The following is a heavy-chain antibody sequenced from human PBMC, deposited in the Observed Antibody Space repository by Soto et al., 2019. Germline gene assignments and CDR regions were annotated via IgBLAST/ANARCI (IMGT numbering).Heavy chain of an antibody. CDR2: ISHDGTHK. Sequence: QVQLVESGGGVVQPGGSLRLSCSASGFTFSNFGLHWVRQAPGKGLEWVAVISHDGTHKYYGDAVKGRFTISRDNSKNTLFLEMNSLRVEDTALYYCAKKTGGDVSEANRDYWGQGTMVIVSS. CDR3: AKKTGGDVSEANRDY. D-gene: IGHD2-21*01. J-gene: IGHJ4*02. CDR1: GFTFSNFG. V-gene: IGHV3-30*18.